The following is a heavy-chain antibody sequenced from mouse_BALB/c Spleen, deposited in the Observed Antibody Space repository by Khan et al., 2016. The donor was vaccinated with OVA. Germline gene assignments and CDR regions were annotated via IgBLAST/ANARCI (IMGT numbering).Heavy chain of an antibody. CDR3: ARAIDDGYPPFAY. CDR2: INPSTGYT. D-gene: IGHD2-3*01. J-gene: IGHJ3*01. Sequence: QVQLQQSGAELAKPGASVKMSCKTSGYTFTSYWMHWVKQRPGQGLEWIGYINPSTGYTDYNQKFKDKATLTADKSSRIVYMQLSRLTSEDSAVYYCARAIDDGYPPFAYWGQGTLVTVSA. V-gene: IGHV1-7*01. CDR1: GYTFTSYW.